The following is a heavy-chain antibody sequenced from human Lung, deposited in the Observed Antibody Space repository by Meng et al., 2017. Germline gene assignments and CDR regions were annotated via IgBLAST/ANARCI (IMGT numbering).Heavy chain of an antibody. CDR3: SGHIDY. Sequence: EVELVESGGGLVKPGGSLRLSCEGSGFTFSNAYMTWVRQVPGKRLEWVGRIKSKPDGETIDYAAPVKGRFTISRDDSKNTVYLQMNSLKTEDTAVYYCSGHIDYWGQGTLVTVFS. V-gene: IGHV3-15*01. D-gene: IGHD5-12*01. J-gene: IGHJ4*02. CDR2: IKSKPDGETI. CDR1: GFTFSNAY.